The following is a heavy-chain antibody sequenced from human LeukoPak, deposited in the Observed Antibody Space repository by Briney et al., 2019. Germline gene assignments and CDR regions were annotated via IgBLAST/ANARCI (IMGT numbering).Heavy chain of an antibody. Sequence: GGSLRLSCAASGFTFSSYAMSWVRQAPGKGLEWVSTINNNGGSTSYADSVKGRFTISRDNSKNTLYLQMNSLRAEDTAVYYCATYYVGVGGRGHWGPGTLVTVSS. J-gene: IGHJ4*02. CDR1: GFTFSSYA. CDR2: INNNGGST. V-gene: IGHV3-23*01. CDR3: ATYYVGVGGRGH. D-gene: IGHD3-10*02.